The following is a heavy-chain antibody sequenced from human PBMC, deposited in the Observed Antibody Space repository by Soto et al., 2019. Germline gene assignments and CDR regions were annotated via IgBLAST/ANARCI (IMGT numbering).Heavy chain of an antibody. Sequence: SAKLSCKASGFTFTSSAVQWVRQARGQRLEWIGWIVVGSGNTNYAQKFQERVTITRDMSTSTAYMELRSLRSEDTAVYYCAADMGMVGATDAFDIWGQGTMVTVSS. V-gene: IGHV1-58*01. J-gene: IGHJ3*02. D-gene: IGHD1-26*01. CDR1: GFTFTSSA. CDR2: IVVGSGNT. CDR3: AADMGMVGATDAFDI.